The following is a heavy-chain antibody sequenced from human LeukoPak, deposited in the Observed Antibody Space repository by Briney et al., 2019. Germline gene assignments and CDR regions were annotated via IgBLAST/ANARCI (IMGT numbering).Heavy chain of an antibody. J-gene: IGHJ4*02. CDR2: ISAYNGNT. Sequence: GASVKVSCKASGYTCTNYVLSWVGQAPGQGLEWMGWISAYNGNTNYAQKLQGRVTMTTDTSTSTAYMELRSLRSDHTAVYYCARERTGGIDYWGEGTLVTVSS. CDR3: ARERTGGIDY. V-gene: IGHV1-18*04. CDR1: GYTCTNYV. D-gene: IGHD3-16*01.